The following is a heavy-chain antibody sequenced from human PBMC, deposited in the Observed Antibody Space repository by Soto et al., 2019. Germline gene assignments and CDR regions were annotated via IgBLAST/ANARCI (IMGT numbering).Heavy chain of an antibody. D-gene: IGHD3-22*01. CDR3: ARDYDSSGYCDY. CDR1: GYSFSSGYY. V-gene: IGHV4-38-2*02. J-gene: IGHJ4*02. Sequence: SDTLSLTCVVSGYSFSSGYYWGWIRQPPGKGLEWIGSIYHSGSTYYNPSLKSRVTISVDTSKTQFSLKLSSVTAADTAVYYCARDYDSSGYCDYWGQGTLVT. CDR2: IYHSGST.